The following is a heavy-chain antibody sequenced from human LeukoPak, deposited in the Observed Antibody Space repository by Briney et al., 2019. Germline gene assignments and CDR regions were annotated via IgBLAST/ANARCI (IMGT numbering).Heavy chain of an antibody. CDR1: GGSISSYY. CDR2: IYHSGST. D-gene: IGHD3-22*01. Sequence: SETPSLTCTVSGGSISSYYWTWIRQPPGKGLEWIGYIYHSGSTHYNSSLKSRLAISVDASNNRFSLNLTSVTAADAAVYYCARAYDTSGYSSYHYMDVWGSGTTVTVSS. J-gene: IGHJ6*03. V-gene: IGHV4-4*08. CDR3: ARAYDTSGYSSYHYMDV.